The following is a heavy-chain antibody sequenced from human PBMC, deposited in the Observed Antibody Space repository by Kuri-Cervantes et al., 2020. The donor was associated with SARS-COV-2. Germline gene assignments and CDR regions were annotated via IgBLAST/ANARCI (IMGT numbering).Heavy chain of an antibody. Sequence: ESLKISCTVSGGSISSSSYYWGWIRQPPGKGLEWNGSIYYSGSTYYNPSLKSRVTISVDTSKNQFSLKLSSVTAADTAVYYCARLTGDRGQGYDYWGQGTLVTVSS. CDR3: ARLTGDRGQGYDY. CDR1: GGSISSSSYY. J-gene: IGHJ4*02. V-gene: IGHV4-39*07. CDR2: IYYSGST. D-gene: IGHD7-27*01.